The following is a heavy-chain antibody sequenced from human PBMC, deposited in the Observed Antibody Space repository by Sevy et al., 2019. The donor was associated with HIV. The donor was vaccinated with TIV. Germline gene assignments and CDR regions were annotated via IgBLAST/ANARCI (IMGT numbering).Heavy chain of an antibody. CDR1: GDGVSSRGTV. CDR3: ARDGGANWDGRPSGTVFDY. Sequence: KQSQTLSLTCAISGDGVSSRGTVWNWIRQSPSRGLEWLGRTYYRSKWWNNYALSVKSPISINPDTSKNQGSLHLNSVTPDDTAVYYCARDGGANWDGRPSGTVFDYWGQGTLVTVSS. CDR2: TYYRSKWWN. V-gene: IGHV6-1*01. D-gene: IGHD1-1*01. J-gene: IGHJ4*02.